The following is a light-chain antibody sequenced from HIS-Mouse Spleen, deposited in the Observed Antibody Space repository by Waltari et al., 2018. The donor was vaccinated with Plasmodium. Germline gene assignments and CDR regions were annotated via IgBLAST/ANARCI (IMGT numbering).Light chain of an antibody. CDR2: RNN. V-gene: IGLV1-47*01. Sequence: QSVLTQPPSASGTPGQRVTISCSGSSSNIGSNYVYWYQQLPGTAPKLLIYRNNQRPAGVPDRFSGSKSGTSASLAISGFRSEEEADYYCAAWDDSLSGPVFGGGTKLTVL. CDR1: SSNIGSNY. CDR3: AAWDDSLSGPV. J-gene: IGLJ3*02.